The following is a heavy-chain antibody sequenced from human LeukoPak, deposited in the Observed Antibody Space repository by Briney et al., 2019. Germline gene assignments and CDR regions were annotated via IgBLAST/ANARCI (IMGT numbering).Heavy chain of an antibody. V-gene: IGHV1-18*01. CDR1: GYTFATYG. CDR2: ITYNGNT. CDR3: ARDRANYYMDV. D-gene: IGHD3-10*01. Sequence: GASVKVSCNTSGYTFATYGITWVRQAPGQGLEWVGYITYNGNTDYAQNLQGRVTMTTDTSTSTAYMELRSLRSDDTAIYYCARDRANYYMDVWGKGTTVIISS. J-gene: IGHJ6*03.